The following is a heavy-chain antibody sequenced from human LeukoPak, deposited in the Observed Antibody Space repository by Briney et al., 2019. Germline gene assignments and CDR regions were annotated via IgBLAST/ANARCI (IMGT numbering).Heavy chain of an antibody. D-gene: IGHD3-3*01. V-gene: IGHV1-18*04. CDR1: GYTFTGYY. Sequence: ASVKVSCKASGYTFTGYYMHWVRQAPGQGLEWMGWISAYNGNTKSAQKLQGRVTMSTDTSTSTAYMELRSLRSDDTAVYYCVRDLGEWEVLRGIFYDYWGQGTVVTVSS. CDR2: ISAYNGNT. J-gene: IGHJ4*02. CDR3: VRDLGEWEVLRGIFYDY.